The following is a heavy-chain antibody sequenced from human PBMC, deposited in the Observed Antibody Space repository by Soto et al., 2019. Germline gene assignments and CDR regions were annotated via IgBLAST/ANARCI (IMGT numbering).Heavy chain of an antibody. J-gene: IGHJ4*02. CDR1: GGTFSSYA. Sequence: GASVKVSCKASGGTFSSYAISWVRQAPGQRLEWMGWINAGNGNTKYSQKFQGRVTITRDTSASTAYMELSSLRSEDTAVYYCARHGSGWDYWGQGTLVTVSS. CDR3: ARHGSGWDY. D-gene: IGHD6-19*01. CDR2: INAGNGNT. V-gene: IGHV1-3*01.